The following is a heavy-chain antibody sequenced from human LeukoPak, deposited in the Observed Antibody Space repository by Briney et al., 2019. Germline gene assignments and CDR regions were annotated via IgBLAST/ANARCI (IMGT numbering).Heavy chain of an antibody. CDR1: GDSISDYY. CDR2: IYSREIT. Sequence: SETLSLTCTVSGDSISDYYWSWIRQPPGKGLEWIGYIYSREITNYNPSLKSRVTISVDTSKNQFSLKLSSVTAADTAVYYCARLSGPDYGMDVWGQGTTVTVSS. CDR3: ARLSGPDYGMDV. V-gene: IGHV4-4*09. J-gene: IGHJ6*02.